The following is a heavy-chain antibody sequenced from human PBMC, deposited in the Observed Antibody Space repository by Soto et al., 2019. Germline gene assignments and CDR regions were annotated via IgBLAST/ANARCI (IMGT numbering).Heavy chain of an antibody. D-gene: IGHD3-22*01. Sequence: EVQLLESGGGLVQPGGSLRLSCAASGFTFSTYAMSWVRQTPGKGLEWVSAISGSPSSTYYADSVKGRFTISRDNSKKTLFLQMSSLRAEDTAVYYCAKDGYGSSGDLYYLDYWCQGTLVTVSS. V-gene: IGHV3-23*01. J-gene: IGHJ4*02. CDR3: AKDGYGSSGDLYYLDY. CDR2: ISGSPSST. CDR1: GFTFSTYA.